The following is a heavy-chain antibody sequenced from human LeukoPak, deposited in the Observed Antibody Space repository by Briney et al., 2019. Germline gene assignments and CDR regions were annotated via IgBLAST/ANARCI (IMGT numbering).Heavy chain of an antibody. V-gene: IGHV1-69*13. Sequence: ASVKVSCKASGGTFSSYAISWVRQAPGQGLEWMGGIIPIFGTANYAQKFQGRVTITADESTSTAYMELSSLRSEDTAVYYCARDREVQLSEYYFDYWGQGTLVTVSS. CDR1: GGTFSSYA. CDR2: IIPIFGTA. CDR3: ARDREVQLSEYYFDY. J-gene: IGHJ4*02. D-gene: IGHD1-1*01.